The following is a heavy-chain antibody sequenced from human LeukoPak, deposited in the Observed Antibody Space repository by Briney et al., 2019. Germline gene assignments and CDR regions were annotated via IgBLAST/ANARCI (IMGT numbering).Heavy chain of an antibody. Sequence: GGSLRLSCAASGFTFDTYAMGWVRKAPGKGLEWVSSISNIGDVTYYADSVKGRFTISRDNSKNTLYLQMNSLRAEDTAVYYCAKDKHHCGTTTCSLYFFDHWGQGTLVTVSS. CDR1: GFTFDTYA. J-gene: IGHJ4*02. CDR3: AKDKHHCGTTTCSLYFFDH. D-gene: IGHD2-2*01. V-gene: IGHV3-23*01. CDR2: ISNIGDVT.